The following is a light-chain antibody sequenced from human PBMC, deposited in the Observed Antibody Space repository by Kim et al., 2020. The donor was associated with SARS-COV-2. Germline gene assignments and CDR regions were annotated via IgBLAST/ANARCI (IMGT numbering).Light chain of an antibody. CDR1: QDISDY. J-gene: IGKJ3*01. CDR2: AAS. V-gene: IGKV1-9*01. Sequence: QLTQSPSSLSAPVGDTVNITCRASQDISDYVAWYQQKPGTAPNLLIFAASTLRRGVPARFSGRRSVTDFTLTISGLQPEDFATYYCQQLNFYPRTFGPGTKVDIK. CDR3: QQLNFYPRT.